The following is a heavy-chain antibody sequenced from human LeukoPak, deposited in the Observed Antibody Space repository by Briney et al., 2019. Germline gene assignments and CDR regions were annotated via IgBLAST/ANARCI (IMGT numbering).Heavy chain of an antibody. D-gene: IGHD2-2*01. Sequence: SVKVSCKASGGTFSSYAISWVRQAPGQGLEWMGGIIPIFGTANYAQKFQGRVTITTDESTSTAYMELSSLRFEDTAVYYCARGVVVVPAAPTYYFDYWGQGTLVTVSS. CDR1: GGTFSSYA. V-gene: IGHV1-69*05. J-gene: IGHJ4*02. CDR3: ARGVVVVPAAPTYYFDY. CDR2: IIPIFGTA.